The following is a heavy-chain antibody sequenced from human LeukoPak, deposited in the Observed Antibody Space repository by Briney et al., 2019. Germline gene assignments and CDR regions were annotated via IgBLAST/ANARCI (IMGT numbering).Heavy chain of an antibody. V-gene: IGHV3-23*01. CDR1: GFTFSSYA. Sequence: GGSLRLSCAASGFTFSSYAMSWVRQAPGKGLEWVSAISGSGGSTYYADSVKGRFTISRDNSKNTLYLQMNSLRAEDTAVYYCAKDRQWELYVRYFDYWGQGTLVTVSS. J-gene: IGHJ4*02. CDR2: ISGSGGST. CDR3: AKDRQWELYVRYFDY. D-gene: IGHD1-26*01.